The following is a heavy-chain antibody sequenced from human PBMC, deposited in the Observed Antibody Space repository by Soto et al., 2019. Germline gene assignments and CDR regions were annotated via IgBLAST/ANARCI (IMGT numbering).Heavy chain of an antibody. D-gene: IGHD3-3*01. Sequence: ASVKVSCKASGYTFTSYGISWVRQAPGQGLEWMGWISAYNGNTNYAQKLQGRVTMTTDTSTSTAYMELRSLRSDDTAVYYCARDSQSYYDFWSGQVFTLDYWGQGTLVTVSS. CDR1: GYTFTSYG. CDR2: ISAYNGNT. J-gene: IGHJ4*02. CDR3: ARDSQSYYDFWSGQVFTLDY. V-gene: IGHV1-18*04.